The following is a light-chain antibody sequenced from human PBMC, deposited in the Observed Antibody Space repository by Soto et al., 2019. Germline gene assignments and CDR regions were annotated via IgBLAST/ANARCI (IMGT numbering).Light chain of an antibody. J-gene: IGKJ2*01. V-gene: IGKV1-39*01. CDR1: QTIANY. Sequence: DIQMTQSPSSLSASVGDRVTISCRPSQTIANYLNWYQHKPGNAPKLLIYAASSLQTGVPSRFSGSGSGTDFTLTINSLQPEDFATYFCHQSHSGPYTFGQGTRLEIK. CDR2: AAS. CDR3: HQSHSGPYT.